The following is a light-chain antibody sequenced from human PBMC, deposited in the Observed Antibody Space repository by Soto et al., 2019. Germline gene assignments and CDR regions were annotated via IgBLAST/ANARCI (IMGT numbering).Light chain of an antibody. Sequence: DIQLTQSPSLLSASVGDRVTITCRASQGISSHLAWYQQKSGKAPKLLMYAASTLQSGFPSRFSGSGSGTEFTLTISSLQPEDFATYYCQQLNSYPLTFGGGTKVEIK. V-gene: IGKV1-9*01. CDR3: QQLNSYPLT. J-gene: IGKJ4*01. CDR1: QGISSH. CDR2: AAS.